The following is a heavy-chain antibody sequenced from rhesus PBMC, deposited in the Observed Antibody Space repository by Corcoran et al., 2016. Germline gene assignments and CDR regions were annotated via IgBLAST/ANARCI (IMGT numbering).Heavy chain of an antibody. V-gene: IGHV5-20*02. D-gene: IGHD3-3*01. Sequence: EVQLVQSGAEVKRPGESLKISCKTSGYSCTSYWISWVRQMPGKGLEWSGAIDPSDSYTRYSPSFQGQVTLSADKSISTAYLQWSSLKASDTATYYCAKGLWSGYYNKYYGLDSWGQGVVVTVSS. CDR2: IDPSDSYT. CDR3: AKGLWSGYYNKYYGLDS. CDR1: GYSCTSYW. J-gene: IGHJ6*01.